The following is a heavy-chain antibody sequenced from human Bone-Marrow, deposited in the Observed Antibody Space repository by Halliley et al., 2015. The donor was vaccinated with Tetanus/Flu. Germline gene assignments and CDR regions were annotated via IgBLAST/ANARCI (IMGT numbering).Heavy chain of an antibody. CDR3: ARVRGSPTDAFDI. J-gene: IGHJ3*02. CDR2: IYFDESDK. CDR1: GFSFRYYA. V-gene: IGHV3-33*01. Sequence: SLRLSCAASGFSFRYYAMHWVRQAPGKGLEWVAVIYFDESDKYYADSVRGRFSISRDNSKNTLYLQMNSLRVDDTAVYYCARVRGSPTDAFDIWGQGTKVTVSS. D-gene: IGHD3-16*01.